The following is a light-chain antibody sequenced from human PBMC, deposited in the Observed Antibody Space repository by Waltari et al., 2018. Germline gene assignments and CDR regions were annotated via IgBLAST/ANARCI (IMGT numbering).Light chain of an antibody. Sequence: SYELTQPPSVSVSPGQTARITCSGDKLEDKHACWYQQKPGQSPVLVIYQDSKRPSGIPERFSGSNSGNTATLTISGTQAMDEADYYCQAWDSSTVVFGGGTKLTVL. CDR2: QDS. J-gene: IGLJ2*01. CDR3: QAWDSSTVV. CDR1: KLEDKH. V-gene: IGLV3-1*01.